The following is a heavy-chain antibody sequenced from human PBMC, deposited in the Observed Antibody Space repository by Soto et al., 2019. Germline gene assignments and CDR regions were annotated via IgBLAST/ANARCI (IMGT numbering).Heavy chain of an antibody. J-gene: IGHJ6*02. CDR1: GGTFSSSA. D-gene: IGHD6-25*01. CDR3: ARGRPERGKDV. Sequence: QVQLVQSGAEVKKPGSSVKVSCKASGGTFSSSAISWVRQAPGQGLEWMGAIIPVFGTAHYAQKFQGRVTITADKPTSTAYMELSRLRSEDTAVYYFARGRPERGKDVWGQGTTVTVSS. CDR2: IIPVFGTA. V-gene: IGHV1-69*06.